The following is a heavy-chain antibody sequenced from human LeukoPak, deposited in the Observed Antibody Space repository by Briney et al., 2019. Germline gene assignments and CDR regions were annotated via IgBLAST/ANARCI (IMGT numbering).Heavy chain of an antibody. D-gene: IGHD2-2*01. V-gene: IGHV3-33*01. J-gene: IGHJ6*04. Sequence: GGSLRLSCAASGFTFSSYGMHWVRQAPGKGLEWVAVIWYDGSNKYYADSVKGRFTISRDNSKNTLYLQMSSLRAEDTAVYYCARGYQLHHYYYYGMDVWGKGTTVTVSS. CDR3: ARGYQLHHYYYYGMDV. CDR2: IWYDGSNK. CDR1: GFTFSSYG.